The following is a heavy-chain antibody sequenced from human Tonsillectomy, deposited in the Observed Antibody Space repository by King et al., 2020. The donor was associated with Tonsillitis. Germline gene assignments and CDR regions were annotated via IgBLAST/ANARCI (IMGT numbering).Heavy chain of an antibody. CDR1: GFTLSNFA. V-gene: IGHV3-30*01. J-gene: IGHJ4*02. Sequence: VQLVESGGDVVQPGMSLRLSCEASGFTLSNFALHLVRRAPGKGLEWVSLVSSDGTIDYYADSVRGRFTISRDNSKNTVLLQMNSLRVEDTAVYYCARDRGNSLYENCFDVWGKGTLVTVSS. CDR3: ARDRGNSLYENCFDV. D-gene: IGHD3-16*01. CDR2: VSSDGTID.